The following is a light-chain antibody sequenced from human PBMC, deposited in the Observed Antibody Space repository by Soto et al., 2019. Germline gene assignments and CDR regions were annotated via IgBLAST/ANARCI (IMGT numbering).Light chain of an antibody. CDR2: GTS. V-gene: IGKV3-20*01. Sequence: EIVLTQSPGILALSPGARATLSCRASQTVAYTSLAWYQQRPGQAPRLLIYGTSTRATGTPDRCIGSGSGTAFTITISRLEPEDFSVYYCQQYVTTPRTFGQGTKVE. CDR1: QTVAYTS. CDR3: QQYVTTPRT. J-gene: IGKJ1*01.